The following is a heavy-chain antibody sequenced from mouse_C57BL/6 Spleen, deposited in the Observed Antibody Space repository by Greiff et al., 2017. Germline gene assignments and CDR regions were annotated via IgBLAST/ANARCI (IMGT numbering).Heavy chain of an antibody. V-gene: IGHV1-15*01. CDR2: IDPETGGT. D-gene: IGHD3-2*02. CDR3: TKKQLRFSWFAY. J-gene: IGHJ3*01. Sequence: QVHVKQSGAELVRPGASVTLSCKASGYTFTDYEMHWVKQTPVHGLEWIGAIDPETGGTAYNQKFKGKAILTADKSSSTAYMELRSLTSEDSAVYYCTKKQLRFSWFAYWGQGTLVTVSA. CDR1: GYTFTDYE.